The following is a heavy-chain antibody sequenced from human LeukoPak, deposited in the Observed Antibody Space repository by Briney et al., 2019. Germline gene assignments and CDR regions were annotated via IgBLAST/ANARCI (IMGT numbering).Heavy chain of an antibody. V-gene: IGHV1-46*01. CDR1: GYTFTSYY. CDR2: INPSGGST. CDR3: ARDLLLNSSRRVGSLDY. D-gene: IGHD6-13*01. Sequence: ASVKVSCKASGYTFTSYYMHWVRQAPGQGLEWMGIINPSGGSTSYAQKFQGRVTMTRDTSTSTVYMELSSLRSEDTAVYYCARDLLLNSSRRVGSLDYWGQGTLVTVSS. J-gene: IGHJ4*02.